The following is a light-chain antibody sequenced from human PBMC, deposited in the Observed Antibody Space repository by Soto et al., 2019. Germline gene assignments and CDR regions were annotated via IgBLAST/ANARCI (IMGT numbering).Light chain of an antibody. V-gene: IGLV2-14*01. CDR3: SSYTSSSTLV. Sequence: QSALTQPASVYGSPGQSITISCTGTSSDVGGYNYVSCYQQHPGKAPKLMIYEVSNRPSGVSNRFYGSKSGNTASLTISGRQAEDEADYYCSSYTSSSTLVFGTGTKLTVL. J-gene: IGLJ1*01. CDR2: EVS. CDR1: SSDVGGYNY.